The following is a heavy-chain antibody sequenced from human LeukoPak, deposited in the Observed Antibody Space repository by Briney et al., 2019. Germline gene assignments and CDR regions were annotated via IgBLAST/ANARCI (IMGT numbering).Heavy chain of an antibody. D-gene: IGHD3-10*01. J-gene: IGHJ4*02. Sequence: SETLSLTCTVSGGSISSGSYNWSWIRQPAGKGLEWIGRIYTSGSTNYNPSLKSRVTISVDTSKNQFSLKLSSVTAADTAVYYCAREDYYGPLDYWGQGTLVTVSS. CDR1: GGSISSGSYN. V-gene: IGHV4-61*02. CDR2: IYTSGST. CDR3: AREDYYGPLDY.